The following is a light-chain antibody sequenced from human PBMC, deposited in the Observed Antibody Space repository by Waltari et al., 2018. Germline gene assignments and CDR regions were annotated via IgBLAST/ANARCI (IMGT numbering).Light chain of an antibody. J-gene: IGLJ2*01. V-gene: IGLV1-47*01. CDR1: NYQIGNNF. CDR3: ASWDGSLGGVI. Sequence: QSVLRQPPSASGTPGQRVTISCSGSNYQIGNNFVHVYHQLPGTAPKLLIYRNNQRPSGVPDRFSGSKSGTSASLAISGLRSEDEADYYCASWDGSLGGVIFGGGTKLTVL. CDR2: RNN.